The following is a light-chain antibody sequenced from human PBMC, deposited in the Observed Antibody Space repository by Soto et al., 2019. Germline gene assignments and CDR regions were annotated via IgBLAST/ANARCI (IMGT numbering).Light chain of an antibody. J-gene: IGLJ2*01. CDR2: EVS. CDR1: SSDVGGYNY. Sequence: QSALTQPASVSGPPGQSITISCTGTSSDVGGYNYVSWYQQHPDKAPKLMIFEVSNRPSGVSNRFSGSKSGNTASLTISGLQAEDEADYYCSSYTSTSPVVFGGGTKLTVL. CDR3: SSYTSTSPVV. V-gene: IGLV2-14*01.